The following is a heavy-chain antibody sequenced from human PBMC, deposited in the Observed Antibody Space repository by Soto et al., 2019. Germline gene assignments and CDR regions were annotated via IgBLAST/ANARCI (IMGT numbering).Heavy chain of an antibody. V-gene: IGHV3-23*01. CDR2: ISGSGGST. CDR1: GFTFSSYA. Sequence: GGSLRLSCAASGFTFSSYAMSWVRQAPGKGLEWVSAISGSGGSTYYADSVKGRFTISRDNSKNTLYLQMNSLRAEDTAVYYCAKSQIPRYYYYYGMDVWGQGTTVTVSS. J-gene: IGHJ6*02. CDR3: AKSQIPRYYYYYGMDV. D-gene: IGHD2-2*02.